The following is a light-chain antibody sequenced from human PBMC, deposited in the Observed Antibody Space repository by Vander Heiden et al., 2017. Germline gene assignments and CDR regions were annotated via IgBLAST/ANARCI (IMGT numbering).Light chain of an antibody. Sequence: DIQMTQSPSSMSASLVDRVTITCRASQSISSYLNWYQQRPGKAPKLLVYAASSLQSGVPSRFSGSGSGTDFTLTISSLQPEDFATYYCQQSYSTPLTFGGGTKVEIK. CDR3: QQSYSTPLT. V-gene: IGKV1-39*01. J-gene: IGKJ4*01. CDR1: QSISSY. CDR2: AAS.